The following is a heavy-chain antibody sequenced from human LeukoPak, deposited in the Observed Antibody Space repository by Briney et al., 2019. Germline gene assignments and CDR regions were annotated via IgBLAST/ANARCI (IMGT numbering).Heavy chain of an antibody. Sequence: GGSLRLSCRASGFSVGDYAMSWVRQAPGKGLEWVGFIRSKTYGGTADYAASVEGRFTISRDDSNNIVYLQMNSLKTEDTAVYYCTRGLEGFTAYDDFWGQGTLVTVSS. J-gene: IGHJ4*02. CDR2: IRSKTYGGTA. V-gene: IGHV3-49*04. CDR3: TRGLEGFTAYDDF. D-gene: IGHD5-12*01. CDR1: GFSVGDYA.